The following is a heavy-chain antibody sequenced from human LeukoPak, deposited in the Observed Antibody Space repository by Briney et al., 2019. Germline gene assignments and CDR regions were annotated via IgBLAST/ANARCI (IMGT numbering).Heavy chain of an antibody. CDR1: GITFSNYW. Sequence: PGGSLRLSCAASGITFSNYWMSWVRQAPGKGLEWVANINQDSSEKYYVDSVKGRFTISRDNAKNSLYLQMNSLRAEDMALYYCAKASSSSGYFDYWGQGTLVTVSS. V-gene: IGHV3-7*03. CDR3: AKASSSSGYFDY. D-gene: IGHD6-6*01. CDR2: INQDSSEK. J-gene: IGHJ4*02.